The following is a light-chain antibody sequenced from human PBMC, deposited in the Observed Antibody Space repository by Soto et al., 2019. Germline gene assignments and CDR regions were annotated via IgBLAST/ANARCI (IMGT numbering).Light chain of an antibody. CDR2: KES. J-gene: IGKJ1*01. V-gene: IGKV1-5*03. CDR3: QQDYTHST. Sequence: DMHVTQSPSTLSASGIDVVTSTFRASQSISSWLAWYQQQPGKAPKLLIYKESTLKSGVPSRFSSSGSGTEFTLTISSLQTDDFATYYCQQDYTHSTFGQGT. CDR1: QSISSW.